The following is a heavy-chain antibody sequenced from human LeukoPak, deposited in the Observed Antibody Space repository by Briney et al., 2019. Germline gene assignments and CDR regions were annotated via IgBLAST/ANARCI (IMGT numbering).Heavy chain of an antibody. CDR1: GGSISSYY. V-gene: IGHV4-59*01. CDR2: IYYSGST. D-gene: IGHD3-22*01. CDR3: ARDSNYYDSSGYLPFDY. J-gene: IGHJ4*02. Sequence: SETLSLTCTVSGGSISSYYWSWIRQPPGKGLEWIGYIYYSGSTNYNPALKSRVTISVDTSKNQFSLKLSSVTAADTAVYYCARDSNYYDSSGYLPFDYWGQGTLVTVSS.